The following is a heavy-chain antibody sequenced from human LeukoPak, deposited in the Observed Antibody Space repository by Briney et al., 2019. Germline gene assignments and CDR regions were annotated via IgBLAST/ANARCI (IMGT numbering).Heavy chain of an antibody. CDR2: IKQDGGEK. CDR1: GFTFSNHQ. V-gene: IGHV3-7*05. D-gene: IGHD3-10*01. J-gene: IGHJ4*02. Sequence: GGSLRLSCAGSGFTFSNHQMNWVRRAPGKGLEWVAKIKQDGGEKHYVDSVKGRFTISRDNAKNSLYLQTNSLRVEDTAMYYCARWNYDSGSWVLDYWGQGTLVTVSS. CDR3: ARWNYDSGSWVLDY.